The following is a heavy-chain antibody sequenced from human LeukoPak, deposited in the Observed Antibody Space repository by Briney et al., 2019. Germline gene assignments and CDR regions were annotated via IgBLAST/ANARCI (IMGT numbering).Heavy chain of an antibody. Sequence: ASETLSLTCTVSGGSISSGGYYWSWIRQHPGKGLEWIGYIYYSGSTYYNPSLKSRVTISVDTSKNQFSLKLSSVTAADTAVYYCARSSMSVATDSNWFDPWGQGTLVTASS. D-gene: IGHD5-12*01. V-gene: IGHV4-31*03. CDR3: ARSSMSVATDSNWFDP. CDR1: GGSISSGGYY. CDR2: IYYSGST. J-gene: IGHJ5*02.